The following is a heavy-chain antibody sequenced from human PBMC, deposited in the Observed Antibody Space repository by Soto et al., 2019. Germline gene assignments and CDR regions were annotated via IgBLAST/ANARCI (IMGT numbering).Heavy chain of an antibody. J-gene: IGHJ6*02. CDR1: GYTFTSYD. Sequence: EASVKVSCKASGYTFTSYDINWVRQATGQGLEWMGWMNPNSGNTGYAQKFQGRVTMTRNTSISTAYMELSSLRSEDTAVYYCARVPGIAAAANYYYYGMDVWGQGTTVTVSS. CDR3: ARVPGIAAAANYYYYGMDV. V-gene: IGHV1-8*01. D-gene: IGHD6-13*01. CDR2: MNPNSGNT.